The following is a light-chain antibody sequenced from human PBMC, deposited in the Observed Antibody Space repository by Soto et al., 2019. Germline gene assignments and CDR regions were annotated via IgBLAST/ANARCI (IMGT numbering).Light chain of an antibody. J-gene: IGKJ2*01. CDR2: GVS. CDR3: QKYNNWPRT. V-gene: IGKV3-15*01. CDR1: QSVSSY. Sequence: EIVLTQSPATLSLSPGERATLSCRASQSVSSYLAWYQQKPGQAPRLLIYGVSTRATGIPARFSGSGSGTEFPLTISSLQSEVFEVYYCQKYNNWPRTFGQGTKLEIK.